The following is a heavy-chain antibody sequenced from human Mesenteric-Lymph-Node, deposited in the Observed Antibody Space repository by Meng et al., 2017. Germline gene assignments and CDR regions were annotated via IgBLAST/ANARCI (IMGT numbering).Heavy chain of an antibody. J-gene: IGHJ3*02. V-gene: IGHV4-38-2*02. CDR1: GYSISSGYY. CDR2: INHSGST. Sequence: SETLSLTCTVSGYSISSGYYWGWIRQPPGKGLEWIGEINHSGSTNYNPSLKSRVTISVDTSKNQFSLKLSSVTAADTAVYYCARAGLYYYGSGTDDAFDIWGQGTMVTVSS. D-gene: IGHD3-10*01. CDR3: ARAGLYYYGSGTDDAFDI.